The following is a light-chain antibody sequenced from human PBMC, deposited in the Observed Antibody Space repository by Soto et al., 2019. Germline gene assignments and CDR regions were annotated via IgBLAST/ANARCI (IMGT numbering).Light chain of an antibody. CDR2: HAS. CDR3: QLYSSSPQS. V-gene: IGKV3D-20*01. CDR1: QTVTGNQ. Sequence: TVLTQSPATLSLSPGERATVSCGASQTVTGNQLAWYQQKPGLAPRLLIFHASTRAAGIPDRFSGSGSGTDFTLTISGLEAEDFAVYYCQLYSSSPQSFGGGTKVELK. J-gene: IGKJ4*01.